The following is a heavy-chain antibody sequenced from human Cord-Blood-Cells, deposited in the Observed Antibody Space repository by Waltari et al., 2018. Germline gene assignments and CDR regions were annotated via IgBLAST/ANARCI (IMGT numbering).Heavy chain of an antibody. J-gene: IGHJ3*02. CDR1: GFTFSTYA. D-gene: IGHD1-26*01. CDR2: ISGSGGST. Sequence: EVQLLESGGGLVQPGGYLRLSCVASGFTFSTYAMIWVRQAPWKGLEWVSAISGSGGSTYYADSVKGRFTISRDNSKNTLYLQMNSLRAEDTAVYYCAKDAPLIVGATQAFDIWGQGTMVTVSS. CDR3: AKDAPLIVGATQAFDI. V-gene: IGHV3-23*01.